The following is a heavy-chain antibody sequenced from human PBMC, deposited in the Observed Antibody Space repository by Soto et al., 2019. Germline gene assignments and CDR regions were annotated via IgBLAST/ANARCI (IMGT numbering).Heavy chain of an antibody. CDR1: GDSINSDNYY. Sequence: SETLSLTCSVSGDSINSDNYYWGWIRQPPGKGLEWIGSIYYRGNTYYNPSLKSRVTISVDTSKNQFSLKLSSVTAADTAVYYCARIKTYYYGSGSYGDAFDIWGQGTMVTVSS. CDR2: IYYRGNT. V-gene: IGHV4-39*01. CDR3: ARIKTYYYGSGSYGDAFDI. J-gene: IGHJ3*02. D-gene: IGHD3-10*01.